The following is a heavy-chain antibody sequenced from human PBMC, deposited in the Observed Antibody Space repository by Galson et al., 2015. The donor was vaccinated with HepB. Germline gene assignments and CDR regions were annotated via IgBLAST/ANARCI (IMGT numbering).Heavy chain of an antibody. CDR3: VRGVRGYDYHVDY. CDR1: GFTFSDYY. V-gene: IGHV3-11*06. D-gene: IGHD5-12*01. J-gene: IGHJ4*02. Sequence: SLRLSCAASGFTFSDYYMSWIRQAPGKGLEWLSYISSSSSDTNYADSVKGRFTISRDNAKNSLYLQMNSLRAEDTAIYYCVRGVRGYDYHVDYWGQGTLVTVSS. CDR2: ISSSSSDT.